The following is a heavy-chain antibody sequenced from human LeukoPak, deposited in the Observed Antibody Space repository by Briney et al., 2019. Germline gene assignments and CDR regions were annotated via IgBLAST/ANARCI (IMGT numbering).Heavy chain of an antibody. Sequence: SETLSLTCTVSGGSVSSGSYYWSWIRQPPGKGLEWIGEINHSGSTNYNPSLKSRVTISVDTSKNQFSLKLSSVTAADTAVYYCARGGTTFDYWGQGTLVTVSS. CDR1: GGSVSSGSYY. V-gene: IGHV4-39*07. CDR3: ARGGTTFDY. J-gene: IGHJ4*02. CDR2: INHSGST. D-gene: IGHD1-1*01.